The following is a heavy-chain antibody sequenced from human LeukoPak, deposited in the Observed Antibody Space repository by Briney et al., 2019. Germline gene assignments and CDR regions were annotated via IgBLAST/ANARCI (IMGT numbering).Heavy chain of an antibody. CDR2: IKPDGSAT. V-gene: IGHV3-7*01. CDR3: ARGGGSSS. Sequence: PGGSLRLSCAASGFSFSNFWMSWVRQAPGKGPEWVANIKPDGSATNYVDSVKGRFTISRDNAKNSLDLQMNSLRAEDTAVYYCARGGGSSSWGQGTLVTVSS. CDR1: GFSFSNFW. D-gene: IGHD6-6*01. J-gene: IGHJ5*02.